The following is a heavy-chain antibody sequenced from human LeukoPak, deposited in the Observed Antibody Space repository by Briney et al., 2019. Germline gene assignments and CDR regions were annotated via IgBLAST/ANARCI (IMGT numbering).Heavy chain of an antibody. CDR1: GFTVSSNY. D-gene: IGHD1-26*01. CDR2: IYSGGDT. Sequence: GGSLRLSCAVSGFTVSSNYMSWVRQAPGKGLEWVSVIYSGGDTYYVDSVKGRFTISRDNSKNTLYLQMNSLRAEDTAVYYCARDRPSSGSSFDIWGQGTMVTVSS. V-gene: IGHV3-53*01. CDR3: ARDRPSSGSSFDI. J-gene: IGHJ3*02.